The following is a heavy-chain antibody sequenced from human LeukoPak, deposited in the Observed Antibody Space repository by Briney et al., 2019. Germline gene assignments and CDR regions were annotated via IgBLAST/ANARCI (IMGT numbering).Heavy chain of an antibody. CDR3: ARDQLVGVRVYMDV. J-gene: IGHJ6*03. CDR1: GFTFSSYS. Sequence: PGGSLRLSCAASGFTFSSYSMNWVRQAPGKGLEWVSSISSSSSYIYYADSVKGRFTISRDNAKNSLYLQMNSLRAEDTAVYYCARDQLVGVRVYMDVWGKGTTVTVSS. D-gene: IGHD1-26*01. CDR2: ISSSSSYI. V-gene: IGHV3-21*01.